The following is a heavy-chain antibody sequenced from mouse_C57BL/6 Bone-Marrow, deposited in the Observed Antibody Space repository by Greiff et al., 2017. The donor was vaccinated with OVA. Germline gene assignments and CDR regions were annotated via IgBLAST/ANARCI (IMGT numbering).Heavy chain of an antibody. J-gene: IGHJ3*01. CDR1: GFTFSSYA. CDR3: ARGRGAY. Sequence: DVHLVESGGGLVKPGGSLKLSCAVSGFTFSSYALSWGRQTPEKRLVWVATISNGGSYNYYPDTVKGRFTISRDNAKNNLYLKMSHLKSEDTAMYYCARGRGAYWGQGTLVTVSA. CDR2: ISNGGSYN. V-gene: IGHV5-4*01.